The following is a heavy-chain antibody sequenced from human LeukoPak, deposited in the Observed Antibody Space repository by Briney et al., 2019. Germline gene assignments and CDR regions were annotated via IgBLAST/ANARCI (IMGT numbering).Heavy chain of an antibody. Sequence: KPGGSLRLSCSASCLNFSINTMNWVRQAPGKGLEWVSSITSSSSYIYYADSVKGRFTISRDNAENSLYLQMNSLRAEDTAVYYCATNCGYYFDYWGQGTLVTVSS. CDR1: CLNFSINT. V-gene: IGHV3-21*01. D-gene: IGHD1-1*01. CDR3: ATNCGYYFDY. J-gene: IGHJ4*02. CDR2: ITSSSSYI.